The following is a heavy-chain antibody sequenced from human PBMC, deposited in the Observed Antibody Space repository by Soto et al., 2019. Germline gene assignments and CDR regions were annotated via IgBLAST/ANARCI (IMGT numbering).Heavy chain of an antibody. Sequence: EVHLLESGGGLVQPGGSLRLSCAASGFTVSSSAMIWVRQAPGKGLEWVATFSAGGSRYYADSVKGRFTISRNSSQNTLYLQMNGLRAEDTALYYCAKDRGSGGIVAGTPDYWGQGTLVTVSS. CDR3: AKDRGSGGIVAGTPDY. D-gene: IGHD6-19*01. V-gene: IGHV3-23*01. J-gene: IGHJ4*02. CDR1: GFTVSSSA. CDR2: FSAGGSR.